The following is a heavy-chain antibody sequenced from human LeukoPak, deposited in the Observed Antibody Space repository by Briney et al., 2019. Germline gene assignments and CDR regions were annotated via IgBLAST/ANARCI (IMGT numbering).Heavy chain of an antibody. CDR1: GDTFTSNG. J-gene: IGHJ4*02. CDR3: ARVGGGGYCSSTSCHLLF. D-gene: IGHD2-2*01. Sequence: ASVKVSCKASGDTFTSNGMTWARQAPGQGREWMGWISAYNGDANYAQKLQGRVTMTTDTSTSTAYMELRSLRSDDTGVYYCARVGGGGYCSSTSCHLLFWGQGTLVTVSS. V-gene: IGHV1-18*01. CDR2: ISAYNGDA.